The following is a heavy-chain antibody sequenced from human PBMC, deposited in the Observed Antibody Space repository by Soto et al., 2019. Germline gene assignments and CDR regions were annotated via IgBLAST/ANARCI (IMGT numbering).Heavy chain of an antibody. Sequence: QLQLQESGPGLVQPSETLSLTCTVSGVSISSHGYFWGWIRQPPVKGLEWIGMISYSGSTYYSPSLKSSVTTAADTSKNQLYLRLSSVTAADTALFPCMNYNSGWKYWGQGTVVTVSS. J-gene: IGHJ4*02. D-gene: IGHD5-12*01. CDR1: GVSISSHGYF. CDR3: MNYNSGWKY. V-gene: IGHV4-39*01. CDR2: ISYSGST.